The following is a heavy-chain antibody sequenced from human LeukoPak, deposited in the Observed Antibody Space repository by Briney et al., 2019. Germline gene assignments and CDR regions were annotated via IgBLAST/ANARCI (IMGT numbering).Heavy chain of an antibody. D-gene: IGHD3-10*01. J-gene: IGHJ4*02. CDR1: GFTFSTYG. CDR3: AKDYNYGYGYYFDY. CDR2: ISYDGSNK. V-gene: IGHV3-30*18. Sequence: GGSLRLSCAASGFTFSTYGMQWVRQAPGKGLEWVAVISYDGSNKHYADSVKGRFTISRDNSKNTLYLQMNSLRAEDTAVYYCAKDYNYGYGYYFDYWGQGTLVTVSS.